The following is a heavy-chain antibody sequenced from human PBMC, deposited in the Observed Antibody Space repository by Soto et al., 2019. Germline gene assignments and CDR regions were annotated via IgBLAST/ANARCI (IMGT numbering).Heavy chain of an antibody. CDR1: GGSFSGYY. J-gene: IGHJ2*01. CDR2: INHSGST. D-gene: IGHD6-13*01. V-gene: IGHV4-34*01. CDR3: ARVAAAGDNFDL. Sequence: QVQLQQWGAGLLKPSETLSLICAVYGGSFSGYYWSWIRQPPGKGLEWIGEINHSGSTNYNPSLKSRVTISVDKSKNQFSLKLSSVTAADTAVYYCARVAAAGDNFDLWGRGTLVTVSS.